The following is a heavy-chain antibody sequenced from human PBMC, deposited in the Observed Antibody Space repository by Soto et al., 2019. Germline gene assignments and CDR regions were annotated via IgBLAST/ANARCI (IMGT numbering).Heavy chain of an antibody. J-gene: IGHJ6*02. Sequence: GASVKVSCKASGGTFSSYAISWVRQAPGQGLEWMGGIIPIFGTANYAQKFQGRVTNTADKSTSTAYMELSSLRSEDTAVYYCARLMYYYDHYGMDVWGQGTTVTVSS. V-gene: IGHV1-69*06. CDR3: ARLMYYYDHYGMDV. CDR2: IIPIFGTA. CDR1: GGTFSSYA.